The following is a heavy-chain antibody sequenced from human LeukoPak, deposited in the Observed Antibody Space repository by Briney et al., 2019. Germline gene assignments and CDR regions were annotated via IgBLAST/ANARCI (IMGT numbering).Heavy chain of an antibody. Sequence: GRSLGLSCAASGFTFSSYGMHWVRQAPGKGLEWVAVIWYDGSNKYYADSVKGRFTISRDNSKNTLYLQMNSLRAEDTAVYYCAKEGGPGYCSSTSCYHNWFDPWGQGTLVTVSS. CDR2: IWYDGSNK. CDR3: AKEGGPGYCSSTSCYHNWFDP. J-gene: IGHJ5*02. D-gene: IGHD2-2*01. V-gene: IGHV3-33*06. CDR1: GFTFSSYG.